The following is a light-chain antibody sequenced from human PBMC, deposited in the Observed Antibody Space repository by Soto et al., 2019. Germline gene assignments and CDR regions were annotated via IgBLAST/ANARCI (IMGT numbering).Light chain of an antibody. Sequence: EIVLTQSPGTLSLSPGERATLSCRANQTVSRYSLAWYQQKPGQAPMLLIYAASSRATGIPDRFSGSGSGTDFTLTITRLEPEDFAMFYCQQYATSPWTFGQGTKVEMK. CDR1: QTVSRYS. CDR2: AAS. J-gene: IGKJ1*01. CDR3: QQYATSPWT. V-gene: IGKV3-20*01.